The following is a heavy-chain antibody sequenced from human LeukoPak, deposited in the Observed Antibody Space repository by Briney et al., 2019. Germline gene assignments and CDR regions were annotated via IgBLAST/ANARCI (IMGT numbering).Heavy chain of an antibody. CDR1: GDSISSYNYY. J-gene: IGHJ3*02. CDR3: ASGGSWGAFDI. V-gene: IGHV4-61*02. CDR2: IYTSGST. Sequence: SQTLSLTCTVSGDSISSYNYYWSWIRQPAGKGLEWIGRIYTSGSTNYNPSLKSRVTISVDTSKNQFSLKLSSVTAADTAVYYCASGGSWGAFDIWGQGTMVTVSS. D-gene: IGHD2-15*01.